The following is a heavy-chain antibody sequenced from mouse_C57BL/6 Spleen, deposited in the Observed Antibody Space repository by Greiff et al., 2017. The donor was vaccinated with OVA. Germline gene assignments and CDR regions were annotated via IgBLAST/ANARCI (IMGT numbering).Heavy chain of an antibody. Sequence: VQLKQSGPGLAKPSQTLSLTCSVTGYSITSDYWNWIRKFPGNKLEYMGYISYSGSTNYNPSLNSRISITRDTSKNTDYLQLNSVTTEDTATYYCARADYYGGGSFDYWGQGTTLTVSS. CDR2: ISYSGST. CDR1: GYSITSDY. J-gene: IGHJ2*01. CDR3: ARADYYGGGSFDY. D-gene: IGHD1-1*01. V-gene: IGHV3-8*01.